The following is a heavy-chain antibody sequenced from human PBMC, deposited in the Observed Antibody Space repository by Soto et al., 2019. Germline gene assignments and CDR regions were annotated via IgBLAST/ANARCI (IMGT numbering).Heavy chain of an antibody. CDR3: APPQRIGNGNI. Sequence: GGSLRLSCAAPGFTFSSYAMSWVRQAPGKGLEWVSAISGSGGSTYYADSVKGRFTISRDNAKNSLYLQMNSLRAEDTAVYYCAPPQRIGNGNIWGQGTMVTVSS. J-gene: IGHJ3*02. CDR1: GFTFSSYA. V-gene: IGHV3-23*01. D-gene: IGHD1-1*01. CDR2: ISGSGGST.